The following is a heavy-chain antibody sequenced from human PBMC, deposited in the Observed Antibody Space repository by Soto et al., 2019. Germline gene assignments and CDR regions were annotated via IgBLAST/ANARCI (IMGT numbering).Heavy chain of an antibody. CDR2: ISYDGSNK. V-gene: IGHV3-30*18. Sequence: QVQLVESGGGVVQPGRSLRLSCAASGFTFSSYGMHWFRQAPGKGLEWVAVISYDGSNKYYADSVKGRFTISRDNSKNTLYLQMNSLRAGDTAVYYCAKITPFEYYGSGSYRTSYYYYYGMDVWGQGTTVTVSS. CDR1: GFTFSSYG. J-gene: IGHJ6*02. D-gene: IGHD3-10*01. CDR3: AKITPFEYYGSGSYRTSYYYYYGMDV.